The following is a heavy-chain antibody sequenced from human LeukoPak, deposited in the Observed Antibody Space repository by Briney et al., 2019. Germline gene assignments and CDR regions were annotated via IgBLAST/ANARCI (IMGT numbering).Heavy chain of an antibody. CDR2: ISWNSGSI. J-gene: IGHJ4*02. CDR3: ARDGEWGYFDY. V-gene: IGHV3-9*01. CDR1: GFTFDDYA. Sequence: GGSLRLSCAASGFTFDDYAMHWVRQAPGKGLEWVSGISWNSGSIGYADSVKGRFTISRDNAKNSLYLQMNSLRAEDTAVYYCARDGEWGYFDYWGQGTLVTVSS. D-gene: IGHD2-8*01.